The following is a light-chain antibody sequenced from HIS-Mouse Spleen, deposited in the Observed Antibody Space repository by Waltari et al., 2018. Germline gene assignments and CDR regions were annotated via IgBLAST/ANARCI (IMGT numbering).Light chain of an antibody. V-gene: IGKV3-15*01. CDR3: QQYNNWIFT. J-gene: IGKJ3*01. CDR2: GAS. Sequence: EIVMTQSPATLFVSPGERATLSCRASQRVSSNLAWYQQKPGQAPRLLIYGASTRATGIPARFSGSGSGTEFTLTISSLQSEDFAVYYCQQYNNWIFTFGPGTKVDIK. CDR1: QRVSSN.